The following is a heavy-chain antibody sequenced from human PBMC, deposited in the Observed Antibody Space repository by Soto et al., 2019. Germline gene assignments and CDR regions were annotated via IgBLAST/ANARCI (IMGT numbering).Heavy chain of an antibody. J-gene: IGHJ6*02. CDR2: IIPILGIA. CDR3: ARGDYGDFGGMDV. V-gene: IGHV1-69*02. CDR1: GGTFSSYT. D-gene: IGHD4-17*01. Sequence: QVQLVQSGAEVKKPGSSVKVSCKASGGTFSSYTISWVRQAPGQGLEWMGRIIPILGIANYAQKFQGRVTITADKSTSTADMELSSLRSEDTAVYYCARGDYGDFGGMDVWGQGTTVTVSS.